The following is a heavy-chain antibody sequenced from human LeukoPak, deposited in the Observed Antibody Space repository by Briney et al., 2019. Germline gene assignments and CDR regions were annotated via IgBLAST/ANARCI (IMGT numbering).Heavy chain of an antibody. Sequence: SETLSLTCTVSGGSISSSSYYWGWIRQPPGKGLEWIGSIYYSGSTYYNPSLKSRVTISVDTSKNQFSLKLSSVTAADTAVYFCARDSSGDYVFTYWGQGTLVTVSS. CDR1: GGSISSSSYY. J-gene: IGHJ4*02. CDR2: IYYSGST. V-gene: IGHV4-39*02. CDR3: ARDSSGDYVFTY. D-gene: IGHD4-17*01.